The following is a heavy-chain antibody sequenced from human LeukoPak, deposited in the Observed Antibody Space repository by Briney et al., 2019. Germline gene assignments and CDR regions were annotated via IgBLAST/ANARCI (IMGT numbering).Heavy chain of an antibody. D-gene: IGHD4-23*01. Sequence: GGSLRLSCAASGFTVSSNYMSWVRQAPGKGLEWVSVIYSGGSTYYADSVKGRFTISRDNSKNTLHLQMNSLRAEDTAVYFCARDEDEYGGKDWGQGTLVTVSS. CDR3: ARDEDEYGGKD. CDR1: GFTVSSNY. J-gene: IGHJ4*02. V-gene: IGHV3-53*01. CDR2: IYSGGST.